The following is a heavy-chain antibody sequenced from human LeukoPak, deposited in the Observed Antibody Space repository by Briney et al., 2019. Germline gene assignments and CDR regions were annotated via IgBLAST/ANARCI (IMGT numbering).Heavy chain of an antibody. Sequence: GGSLRLSCAASGFTFSTYAMSWVRQAPGKGLEWVSAIIGSGASTYYADSVKGRFTISRDNSKNSLYLQMNSLRAEDTAVYYCARGSGSYWGQGTLVTVSS. CDR1: GFTFSTYA. CDR3: ARGSGSY. V-gene: IGHV3-23*01. J-gene: IGHJ4*02. CDR2: IIGSGAST. D-gene: IGHD3-10*01.